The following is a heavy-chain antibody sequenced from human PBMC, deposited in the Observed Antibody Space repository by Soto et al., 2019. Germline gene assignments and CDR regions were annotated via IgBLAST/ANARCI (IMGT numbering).Heavy chain of an antibody. J-gene: IGHJ4*02. D-gene: IGHD1-26*01. V-gene: IGHV3-23*01. CDR1: GFTFNNYA. CDR3: ARTFDMWDCHPPLDY. CDR2: ISDFGGST. Sequence: EVQLSQSGGGFVQPGGSLTLSCVASGFTFNNYAMGWVRQAPGKGLEWVAFISDFGGSTYIADPVKGRLSISRDNAQKTLFLEMNSLRVADTAVYYCARTFDMWDCHPPLDYWGQGTLVTVSP.